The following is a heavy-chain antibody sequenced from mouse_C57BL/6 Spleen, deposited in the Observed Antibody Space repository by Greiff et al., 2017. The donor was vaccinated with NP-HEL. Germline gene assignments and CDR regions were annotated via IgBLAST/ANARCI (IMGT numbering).Heavy chain of an antibody. Sequence: VQLQQPGAELVKPGASVKLSCKASGYTFTSYWMHWVKQRPGQGLEWIGMIHPNSGSTNYNEKFKSKATLTVDKSSSTAYMQLSSLTSEDSAVYYCARSLYGRGAMDYWGQGTSVTVSS. CDR1: GYTFTSYW. CDR2: IHPNSGST. D-gene: IGHD1-1*02. CDR3: ARSLYGRGAMDY. J-gene: IGHJ4*01. V-gene: IGHV1-64*01.